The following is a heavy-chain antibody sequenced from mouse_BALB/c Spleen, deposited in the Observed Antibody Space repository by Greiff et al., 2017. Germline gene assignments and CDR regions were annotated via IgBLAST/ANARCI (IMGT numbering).Heavy chain of an antibody. V-gene: IGHV3-6*02. D-gene: IGHD2-3*01. CDR3: ARSPYDGYYAWFAY. J-gene: IGHJ3*01. CDR2: ISYDGSN. Sequence: EVHLVESGPGLVKPSQSLSLTCSVTGYSITSGYYWYWIRQFPGNKLEWMGYISYDGSNNYNPSLKNRISITRDTSKNQFFLKLNSVTTEDTATYYCARSPYDGYYAWFAYWGQGTLVTVSA. CDR1: GYSITSGYY.